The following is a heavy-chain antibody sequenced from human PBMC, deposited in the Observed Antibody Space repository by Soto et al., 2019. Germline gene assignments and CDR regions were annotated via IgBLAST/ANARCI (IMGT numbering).Heavy chain of an antibody. CDR2: ISYDGSNK. CDR1: GFTFSSYG. CDR3: ATFLTVDGNDY. J-gene: IGHJ4*02. Sequence: GGSLRLSCAASGFTFSSYGMHWVRQAPGKGLEWVAVISYDGSNKYYADSVKGRFTISRDNSKNTLYLQMNSLRAEDTAVYYCATFLTVDGNDYWGQGTLVTVSS. D-gene: IGHD6-19*01. V-gene: IGHV3-30*03.